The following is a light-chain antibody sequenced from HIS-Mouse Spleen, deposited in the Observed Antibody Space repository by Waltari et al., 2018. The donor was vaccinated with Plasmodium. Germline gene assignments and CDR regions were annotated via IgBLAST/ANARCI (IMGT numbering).Light chain of an antibody. J-gene: IGLJ2*01. V-gene: IGLV2-8*01. CDR1: SSDVGGYNY. CDR3: SSYAGSNNLV. Sequence: QSALTQPPSASGSPGQSVTISCTGTSSDVGGYNYVSWYPQHPGKAPKLMIYEVSKRPSGVPDRVSGSKSGNTASLTVSGLQAEDEADYYCSSYAGSNNLVFGGGTKLTVL. CDR2: EVS.